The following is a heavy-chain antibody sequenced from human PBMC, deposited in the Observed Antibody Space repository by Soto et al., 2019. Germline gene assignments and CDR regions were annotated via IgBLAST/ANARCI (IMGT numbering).Heavy chain of an antibody. J-gene: IGHJ5*02. D-gene: IGHD2-2*01. V-gene: IGHV4-34*01. CDR1: CGSFSSYY. Sequence: PSETLSLTCAVYCGSFSSYYWSWIRQPPGKGLEWIGQINHYGSTDYNPSLKSRVTISVDTSKNHFSLRLSSVTAADTAMYYCATHCSSTSCYYTFDPWGQGTLVTVSS. CDR2: INHYGST. CDR3: ATHCSSTSCYYTFDP.